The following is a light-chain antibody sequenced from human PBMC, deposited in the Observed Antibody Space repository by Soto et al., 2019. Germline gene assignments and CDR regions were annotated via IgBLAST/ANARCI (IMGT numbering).Light chain of an antibody. V-gene: IGLV2-14*01. Sequence: QSALTQPASVSWSPGQSITISCTGTSSDIGGHHFVSWYQQQSGKAPKLVIYEVTDRPSGVSDRFSGSKSGNTASLTISGLQPEDEADYYCSSYTSSSLYVFGTGTKVTVL. J-gene: IGLJ1*01. CDR3: SSYTSSSLYV. CDR1: SSDIGGHHF. CDR2: EVT.